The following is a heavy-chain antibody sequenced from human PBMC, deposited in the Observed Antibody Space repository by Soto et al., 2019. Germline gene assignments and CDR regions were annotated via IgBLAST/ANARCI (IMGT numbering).Heavy chain of an antibody. CDR3: ARHHVRGRAIAGAAEF. V-gene: IGHV4-34*01. CDR1: GKSLSGYY. Sequence: QVQLQQWGAGLLKLSETLSLTCAVYGKSLSGYYWSWIRQPPGKALQWIGEINHSGNTNYNTTLKGGVTISVDTSKNQLFLNLSSVTAADTAMYYCARHHVRGRAIAGAAEFWGQGTLVTVSS. CDR2: INHSGNT. J-gene: IGHJ4*02. D-gene: IGHD1-26*01.